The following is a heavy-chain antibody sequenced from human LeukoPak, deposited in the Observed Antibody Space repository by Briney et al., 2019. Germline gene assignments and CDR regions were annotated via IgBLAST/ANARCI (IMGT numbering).Heavy chain of an antibody. CDR2: IYASGVT. D-gene: IGHD1-26*01. Sequence: PSETLSLTCTVSGVSISGFYWSWIRQSAGEELEWIGRIYASGVTLYNPSLASRVTMSVDTSRNQFSLRLTSMTAADTAVYFCARTSASGGTYFDYWGQGTLVTVSS. CDR1: GVSISGFY. V-gene: IGHV4-4*07. CDR3: ARTSASGGTYFDY. J-gene: IGHJ4*02.